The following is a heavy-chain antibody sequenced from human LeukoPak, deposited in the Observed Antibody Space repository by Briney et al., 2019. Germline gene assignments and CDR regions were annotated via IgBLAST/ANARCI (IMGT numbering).Heavy chain of an antibody. CDR3: AGTQWSRGSFDI. V-gene: IGHV3-23*01. Sequence: PGGSLRLSCAASGFTFSNYAMTWVRQAPGKGLEWVSAVSGGGTATYHADSVKGRFTISRDNSMNALYLQMDSLRAEDTALYYCAGTQWSRGSFDIWGQGTMVTISS. J-gene: IGHJ3*02. CDR2: VSGGGTAT. D-gene: IGHD2-15*01. CDR1: GFTFSNYA.